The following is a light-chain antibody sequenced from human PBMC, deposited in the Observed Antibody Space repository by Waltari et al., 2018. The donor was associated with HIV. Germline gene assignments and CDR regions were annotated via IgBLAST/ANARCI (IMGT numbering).Light chain of an antibody. V-gene: IGLV2-23*02. J-gene: IGLJ3*02. CDR2: EVS. CDR1: SSNIGTYNL. CDR3: CSYAGSSTLV. Sequence: QSALTQPASVSGSPGQSITISCTGTSSNIGTYNLVSWHQQHPGNAPKTLIYEVSQRPSGVSNRFSGSNSVNTASLTISGLQAEDDADYYCCSYAGSSTLVFGGGTKVTVL.